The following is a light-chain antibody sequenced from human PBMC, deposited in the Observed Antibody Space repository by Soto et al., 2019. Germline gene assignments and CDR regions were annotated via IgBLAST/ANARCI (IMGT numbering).Light chain of an antibody. CDR1: QSVTNNY. V-gene: IGKV3D-20*02. Sequence: IVLTQSPVTLSLSPCEIATLSCSSSQSVTNNYLAWYQQKPGQAPRLVIYGTSSRATGIPDRFSGSGSGTDFTLTISSLEPEDFAVYYCQQSHNWPRTFGQGTKVDIK. J-gene: IGKJ1*01. CDR2: GTS. CDR3: QQSHNWPRT.